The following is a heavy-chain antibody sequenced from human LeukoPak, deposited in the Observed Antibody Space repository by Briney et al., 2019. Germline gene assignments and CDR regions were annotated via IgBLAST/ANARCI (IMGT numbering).Heavy chain of an antibody. D-gene: IGHD4-17*01. Sequence: GGSLRLSCAASKFTFSTYWMSWVRQAPGKGLEWVANIKQDGSEKYYVDSVKGRFTISRDNARNTLYLQMNSLRADDTAVYYCARDRTTVTVFDYWGQGTLVTVSS. CDR2: IKQDGSEK. V-gene: IGHV3-7*01. CDR1: KFTFSTYW. CDR3: ARDRTTVTVFDY. J-gene: IGHJ4*02.